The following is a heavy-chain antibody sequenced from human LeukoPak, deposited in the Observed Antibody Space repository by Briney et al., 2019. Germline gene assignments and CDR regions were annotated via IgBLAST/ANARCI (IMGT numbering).Heavy chain of an antibody. CDR3: AKNGGPHGMDV. D-gene: IGHD3-16*01. CDR2: IKHDGSET. CDR1: GFTFSSIW. J-gene: IGHJ6*02. V-gene: IGHV3-7*02. Sequence: GGSLRLSCAPSGFTFSSIWMSWVRQAPGKGLEWVANIKHDGSETNYVDSVKGRFTISRDNAKNSLHLQMNSLRVEDTAVYYCAKNGGPHGMDVWGQGTTVTVSS.